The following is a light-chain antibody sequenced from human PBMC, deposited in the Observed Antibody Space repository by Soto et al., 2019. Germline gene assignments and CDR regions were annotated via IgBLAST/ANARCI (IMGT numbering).Light chain of an antibody. J-gene: IGKJ1*01. CDR3: QQYGSSRT. CDR1: QSVRSN. V-gene: IGKV3-20*01. CDR2: GAS. Sequence: IVMTQSPATLSVSPGERVPLSCRASQSVRSNLAWYQQKPGQAPRLLIYGASSRATGIPDRFSGSGSGTDFTLTISSLEPEDFAVYYSQQYGSSRTFCQGTKVDIK.